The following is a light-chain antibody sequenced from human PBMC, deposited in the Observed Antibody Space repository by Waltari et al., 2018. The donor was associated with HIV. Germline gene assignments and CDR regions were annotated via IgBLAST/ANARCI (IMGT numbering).Light chain of an antibody. J-gene: IGLJ2*01. CDR1: SSTFGDNP. V-gene: IGLV1-44*01. CDR3: ATLDDSLNGPV. Sequence: QSVLTQPPSVSGPPGQRATISCSGGSSTFGDNPVSWYHQSPGTAPKLIIYRNNQRPSGVPDRFSGSKSGTSASLAISGLQAEDEADYYCATLDDSLNGPVFGGGTKVTVL. CDR2: RNN.